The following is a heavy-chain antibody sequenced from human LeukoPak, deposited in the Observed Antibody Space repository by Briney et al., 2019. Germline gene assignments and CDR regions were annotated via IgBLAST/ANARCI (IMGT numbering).Heavy chain of an antibody. J-gene: IGHJ3*02. V-gene: IGHV3-30*02. Sequence: GGSLRLSCAASGFTFSGYGMHWVRQAPGKGLEWVAFIRYDGSNKYYADSVKGRFTISRDNSKNTLYLQMNSLRAEDTAVYYCAKDTGVAAAGSAFDIWGQGTMVTVSS. CDR2: IRYDGSNK. CDR1: GFTFSGYG. CDR3: AKDTGVAAAGSAFDI. D-gene: IGHD6-13*01.